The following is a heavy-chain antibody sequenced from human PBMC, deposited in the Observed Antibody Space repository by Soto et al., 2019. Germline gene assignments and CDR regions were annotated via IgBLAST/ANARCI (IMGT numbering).Heavy chain of an antibody. CDR2: VSPGGST. V-gene: IGHV4-34*01. CDR1: GGSFSGYK. Sequence: QVHLQEWGAGLLKPSETLSLTCAVPGGSFSGYKWIWTRHPPGKGLEWIVEVSPGGSTIHSPSPGCRVTISLDTPNTQCALDLTSVTAEDTAVYYCARGSCGCARTVGDYPHTLHDWGKGTLVTVSS. D-gene: IGHD4-17*01. CDR3: ARGSCGCARTVGDYPHTLHD. J-gene: IGHJ1*01.